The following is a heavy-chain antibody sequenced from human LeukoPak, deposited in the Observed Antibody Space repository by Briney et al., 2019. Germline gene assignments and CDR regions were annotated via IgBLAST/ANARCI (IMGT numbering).Heavy chain of an antibody. D-gene: IGHD6-13*01. CDR3: ARDPGIAAAGTGDY. CDR1: GFTFSSYS. J-gene: IGHJ4*02. Sequence: GGSLRLSCAASGFTFSSYSMNWVRQAPGKGLEWVSSISSSSSYIYYADSVKGRFTISRDNAKNSLYLQMNSLRAEDTAVCYCARDPGIAAAGTGDYWGQGTLVSVSS. CDR2: ISSSSSYI. V-gene: IGHV3-21*01.